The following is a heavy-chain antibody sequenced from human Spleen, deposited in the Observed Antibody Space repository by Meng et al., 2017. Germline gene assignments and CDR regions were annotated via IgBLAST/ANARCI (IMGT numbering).Heavy chain of an antibody. CDR2: LSGGGFTT. CDR3: AKYSYGLGDYFDY. J-gene: IGHJ4*02. V-gene: IGHV3-23*01. Sequence: GESLKISCAASGFSFSSYAMSWVRHAPGKGLEWVSALSGGGFTTYHADSVKGRFTISRHNSKNTLYLQMNSLRAEDTALYYCAKYSYGLGDYFDYWGQGALVTVSS. D-gene: IGHD3-10*01. CDR1: GFSFSSYA.